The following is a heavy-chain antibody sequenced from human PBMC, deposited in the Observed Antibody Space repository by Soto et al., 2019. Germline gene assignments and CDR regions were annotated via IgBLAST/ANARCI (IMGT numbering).Heavy chain of an antibody. J-gene: IGHJ4*02. D-gene: IGHD2-2*01. CDR2: ISYDGSNE. CDR3: AKERMEQFQLLPFFDY. V-gene: IGHV3-30*18. CDR1: GFTFSNHG. Sequence: PGGSLRLSCAAPGFTFSNHGMHWVRQAPGKGLEWVTVISYDGSNEYYSDSVRGRFTISRDNSQNTLYLQMNSLRAEDTAVYYCAKERMEQFQLLPFFDYWGQGTLVTVPQ.